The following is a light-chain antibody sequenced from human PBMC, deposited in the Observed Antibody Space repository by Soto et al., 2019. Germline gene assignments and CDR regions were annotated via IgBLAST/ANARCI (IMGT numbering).Light chain of an antibody. CDR2: GNF. CDR3: QSYDSSLSGSV. J-gene: IGLJ3*02. V-gene: IGLV1-40*01. CDR1: SSNIGAGYD. Sequence: QSVLTQPPSVTGAPGPRGTISCTGSSSNIGAGYDVHWYQQIPGTAPKLLIYGNFNRPSGVPDRFSGSKSDTSASLAITGLQAEDEADSYCQSYDSSLSGSVFGGGTKVTVL.